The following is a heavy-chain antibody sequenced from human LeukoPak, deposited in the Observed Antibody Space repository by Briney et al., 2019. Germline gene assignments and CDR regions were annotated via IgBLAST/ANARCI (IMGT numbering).Heavy chain of an antibody. Sequence: PGGSLRLSCAASGFTFSSYAMSWVRQAPGKGLEWVSGISGSGGITYYADSVKGRFTISRDNSKNTLYLQMNSLRAEDTAVYYCARDRSVAGTVDYWGQGTLVTVSS. V-gene: IGHV3-23*01. D-gene: IGHD6-19*01. CDR2: ISGSGGIT. CDR1: GFTFSSYA. CDR3: ARDRSVAGTVDY. J-gene: IGHJ4*02.